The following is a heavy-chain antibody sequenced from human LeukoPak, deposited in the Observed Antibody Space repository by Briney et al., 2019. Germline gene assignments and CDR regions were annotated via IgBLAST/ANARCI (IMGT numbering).Heavy chain of an antibody. CDR3: ARGKSVTAIDY. V-gene: IGHV4-34*01. J-gene: IGHJ4*02. Sequence: SETLSLTCAVCGGSFSGYYGSWIRQPPGKGLEWIGEINHSGSTNYNPSLKSRVTISVDTSKNQFSLKLSSVTAADTAVYYCARGKSVTAIDYWGQGTLVTVSS. CDR2: INHSGST. D-gene: IGHD2-21*02. CDR1: GGSFSGYY.